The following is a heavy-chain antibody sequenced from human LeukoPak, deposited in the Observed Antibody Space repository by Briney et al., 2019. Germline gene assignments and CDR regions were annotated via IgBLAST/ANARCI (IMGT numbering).Heavy chain of an antibody. CDR2: IHGSGSI. CDR3: ARTVMPSTKGAFDI. Sequence: PGGSLRLSCAASGFTFSSYWMSWVRQAPGKGLEWIGRIHGSGSINYNPSLSHRVTMSLDTSKNQFSLKLTSVTAADTALYYCARTVMPSTKGAFDIWGQGTMVTVSS. CDR1: GFTFSSYW. D-gene: IGHD1-26*01. V-gene: IGHV4-59*10. J-gene: IGHJ3*02.